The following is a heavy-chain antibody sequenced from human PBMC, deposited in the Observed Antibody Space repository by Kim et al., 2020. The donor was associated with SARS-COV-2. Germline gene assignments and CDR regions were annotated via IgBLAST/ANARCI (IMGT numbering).Heavy chain of an antibody. J-gene: IGHJ6*02. CDR2: IKSKTDGGTT. Sequence: GGSLRLSCAASGFTFSNAWMSWVRQAPGKGLEWVGRIKSKTDGGTTDYAAPVKGRFTISRDDSKNTLYLQMNSLKTEDTAVYYCTTAEYCSGGSCYSPLFMRVYYYGMDVWGQGTTVTVSS. D-gene: IGHD2-15*01. V-gene: IGHV3-15*01. CDR3: TTAEYCSGGSCYSPLFMRVYYYGMDV. CDR1: GFTFSNAW.